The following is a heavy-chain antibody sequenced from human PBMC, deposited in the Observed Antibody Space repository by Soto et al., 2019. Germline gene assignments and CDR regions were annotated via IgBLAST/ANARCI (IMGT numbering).Heavy chain of an antibody. CDR2: IWYDGSNK. CDR1: GFTFSSYG. J-gene: IGHJ4*02. D-gene: IGHD3-10*01. CDR3: ARDARYYSCDY. V-gene: IGHV3-33*01. Sequence: GGSLRLSCAASGFTFSSYGMHWVRQAPGKGLEWVAVIWYDGSNKYYADSVKGRFTISRDNSKNTLYLQMNSLRAEDTAVYYCARDARYYSCDYWGQGPLVTVSS.